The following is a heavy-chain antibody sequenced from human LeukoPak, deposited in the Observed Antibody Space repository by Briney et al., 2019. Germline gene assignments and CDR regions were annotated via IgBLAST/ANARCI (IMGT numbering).Heavy chain of an antibody. Sequence: GGSLRLSCAASGFTFSSYTMHWVRQAPGKGLEWVAVISYDGSNKYYADSVKGRFTISRDNSKNTLYLQMNSLRAEDTAVYYCAKAGCSSTSCYANYWGQGTLVTVSS. V-gene: IGHV3-30*18. CDR3: AKAGCSSTSCYANY. CDR2: ISYDGSNK. D-gene: IGHD2-2*01. J-gene: IGHJ4*02. CDR1: GFTFSSYT.